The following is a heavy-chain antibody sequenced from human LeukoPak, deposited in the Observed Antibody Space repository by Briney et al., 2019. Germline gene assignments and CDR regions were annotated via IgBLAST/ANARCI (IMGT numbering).Heavy chain of an antibody. CDR1: GYTFTGYY. J-gene: IGHJ6*03. V-gene: IGHV1-2*02. CDR2: INPNSGGT. CDR3: ARDLYQWLPSTRPRDYYYYMDV. Sequence: GASVKVSCKASGYTFTGYYIHWVRQAPGQGLEYMGWINPNSGGTNYAQKFQGRVTMTRDTSISTAYMGLSRLRSDDTAVYYCARDLYQWLPSTRPRDYYYYMDVWGKGTTVTVSS. D-gene: IGHD6-19*01.